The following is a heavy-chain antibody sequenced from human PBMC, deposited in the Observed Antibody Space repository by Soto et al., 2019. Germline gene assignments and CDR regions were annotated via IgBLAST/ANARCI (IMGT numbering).Heavy chain of an antibody. Sequence: QVHLVQSGADGRKSGSSVRVSCTASGGGTLSNDAISWVRQAPGQGLEWLGRISPFFGTTDYSQSFQGRLTMTEDASTGTVYMDLRSLKSDDTAVYSCAREVVTKTTWGSFDSCGQGTLVTVSS. CDR2: ISPFFGTT. J-gene: IGHJ4*02. V-gene: IGHV1-69*01. D-gene: IGHD2-21*02. CDR1: GGGTLSNDA. CDR3: AREVVTKTTWGSFDS.